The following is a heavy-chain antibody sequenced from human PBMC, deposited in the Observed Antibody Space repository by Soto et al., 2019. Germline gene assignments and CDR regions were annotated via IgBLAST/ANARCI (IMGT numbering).Heavy chain of an antibody. J-gene: IGHJ6*03. V-gene: IGHV3-74*01. CDR3: ARGGGTTIYYYYYYMDV. Sequence: GGSLRLSCAASGFTFSSYWMHWVRQAPGKGLVWVSRINSDGSSTSYADSVKGRFTISRDNAKNTLYLQMNSLRAEDTAVYYCARGGGTTIYYYYYYMDVWGKGTTVTVSS. CDR1: GFTFSSYW. CDR2: INSDGSST. D-gene: IGHD1-1*01.